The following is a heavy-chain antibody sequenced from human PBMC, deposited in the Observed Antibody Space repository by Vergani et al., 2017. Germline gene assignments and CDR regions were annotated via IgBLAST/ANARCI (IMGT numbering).Heavy chain of an antibody. CDR1: GFTFSGSA. Sequence: EVQLVESGGGLVQPGGSLKLSCAASGFTFSGSAMHWVRQASGKGLEWVGRIRSKANSYATAYAASVKGRFTISRDDSKNTAYLQMNSLKTEDTAVYYCARQDPNYYGMDVWGQGTTVTVSS. J-gene: IGHJ6*02. CDR2: IRSKANSYAT. CDR3: ARQDPNYYGMDV. V-gene: IGHV3-73*01.